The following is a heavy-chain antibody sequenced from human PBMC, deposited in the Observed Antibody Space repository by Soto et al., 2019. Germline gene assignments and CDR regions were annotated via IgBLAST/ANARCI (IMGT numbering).Heavy chain of an antibody. Sequence: SVKVSCKASGGTFSSYAISWVRQAPGQGLEWMGGIIPIFGTANYAQKFQGRVTITADESTSTAYMELSSLRSEDTAVYYCAIITRHYDFWCCYYTYYYYGMDVWGQGTTVTVSS. J-gene: IGHJ6*02. CDR2: IIPIFGTA. CDR3: AIITRHYDFWCCYYTYYYYGMDV. CDR1: GGTFSSYA. V-gene: IGHV1-69*13. D-gene: IGHD3-3*01.